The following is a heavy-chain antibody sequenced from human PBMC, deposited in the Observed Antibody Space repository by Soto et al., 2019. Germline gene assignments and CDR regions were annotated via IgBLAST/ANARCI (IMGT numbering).Heavy chain of an antibody. CDR3: AIVVPNGYRTSTICYNQNWLNP. CDR2: IYYSGST. D-gene: IGHD2-2*02. CDR1: GGSISSGAYY. J-gene: IGHJ5*02. V-gene: IGHV4-30-4*01. Sequence: SETLSLTCTVSGGSISSGAYYWSWIRQPPWKGLEWIGYIYYSGSTYYNPSLKSRVTISVDTSKNQYSLKLSSVTAAATADYYCAIVVPNGYRTSTICYNQNWLNPWGKGXLLT.